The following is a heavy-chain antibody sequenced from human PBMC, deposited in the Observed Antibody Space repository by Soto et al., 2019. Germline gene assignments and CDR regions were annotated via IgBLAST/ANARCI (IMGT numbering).Heavy chain of an antibody. D-gene: IGHD3-10*01. Sequence: GGALGLSCVASEFTFSYYRIHWGRPVPGKGLVWVSRIHSDGSSTTYADSVKGRFTISRDNAKNTLYLQMASLRVEDTAVYYCARGDGGAFDLWGQGTMVTVSS. CDR1: EFTFSYYR. J-gene: IGHJ3*01. CDR3: ARGDGGAFDL. CDR2: IHSDGSST. V-gene: IGHV3-74*03.